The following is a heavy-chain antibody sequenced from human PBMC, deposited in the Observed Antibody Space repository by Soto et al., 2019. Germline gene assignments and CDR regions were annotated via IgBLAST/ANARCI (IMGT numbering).Heavy chain of an antibody. CDR2: INHSGST. V-gene: IGHV4-34*01. J-gene: IGHJ4*02. D-gene: IGHD6-13*01. CDR1: GGSFSGYY. Sequence: SETLSLTCAVYGGSFSGYYWSWIRQPPGKGLEWIGEINHSGSTNYNPSLKSRVTISVDTSKNQFSLKLSSVTAADTAVYYCARGPRNIAAPSNQKYYFDYWGQGTLVTVSS. CDR3: ARGPRNIAAPSNQKYYFDY.